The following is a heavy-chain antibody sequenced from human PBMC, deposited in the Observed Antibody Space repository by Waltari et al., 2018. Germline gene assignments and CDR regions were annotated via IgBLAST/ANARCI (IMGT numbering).Heavy chain of an antibody. Sequence: QVQLVQSGAEVKKPGSSVKVYCKASGGTFSSYAISWVRQAPGQGLEWMGGITPILGTANYAQKFQGRVTITADESTSTAYMELSSLRSEDTAVYYCARESGSYHAFDIWGQGTMVTVSS. CDR2: ITPILGTA. CDR1: GGTFSSYA. J-gene: IGHJ3*02. D-gene: IGHD1-26*01. CDR3: ARESGSYHAFDI. V-gene: IGHV1-69*01.